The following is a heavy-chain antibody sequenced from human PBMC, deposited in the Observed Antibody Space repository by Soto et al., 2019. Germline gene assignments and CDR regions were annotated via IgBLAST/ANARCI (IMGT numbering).Heavy chain of an antibody. J-gene: IGHJ4*01. CDR1: GYSFTDYK. CDR3: ATWVDYGDFEGFDF. Sequence: ASVKVSCKTSGYSFTDYKLHWVRQAPGQGLEWMGWVDPNGGGSNSAQKFQGSVTMTWDTSITTAYLDPTRLTTNDTATYFCATWVDYGDFEGFDFWG. V-gene: IGHV1-2*04. CDR2: VDPNGGGS. D-gene: IGHD4-17*01.